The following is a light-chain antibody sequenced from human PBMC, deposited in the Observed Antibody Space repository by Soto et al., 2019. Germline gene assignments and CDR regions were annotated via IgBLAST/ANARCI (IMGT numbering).Light chain of an antibody. Sequence: EIVMTQSPATLSVSPGERATLSCRASQSVGPNLAWYQQRPGQAPRLLIHGASTRAAGIPARFSGSGSGTEFTLTISSLQFEDFAVYYCQEYNNWPVWTFGQGTKVDIK. CDR2: GAS. CDR1: QSVGPN. J-gene: IGKJ1*01. CDR3: QEYNNWPVWT. V-gene: IGKV3-15*01.